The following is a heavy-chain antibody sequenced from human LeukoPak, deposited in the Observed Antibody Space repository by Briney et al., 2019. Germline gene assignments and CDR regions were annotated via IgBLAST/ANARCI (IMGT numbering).Heavy chain of an antibody. J-gene: IGHJ4*02. V-gene: IGHV3-23*01. D-gene: IGHD2-8*01. CDR2: ISGSGGST. CDR1: GFTFSSYA. CDR3: ATELRMVYLDY. Sequence: GGSQRLSCAASGFTFSSYAMSWVRQAPGKGLEWVSAISGSGGSTYYANSVKGRFTISRDNSKNTLYLRMNSLRAEDTAVYYCATELRMVYLDYWGQGTLVTVSS.